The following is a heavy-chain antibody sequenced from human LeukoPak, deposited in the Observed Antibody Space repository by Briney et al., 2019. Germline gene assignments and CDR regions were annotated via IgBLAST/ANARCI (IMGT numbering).Heavy chain of an antibody. J-gene: IGHJ4*02. D-gene: IGHD3-9*01. CDR2: INKDGSGT. CDR3: ARGCCTVSGLYFEF. CDR1: GFTFSNYF. Sequence: GGSLRLSCAASGFTFSNYFMGWVRQAPGKGLEWVANINKDGSGTSYADSVKGRLTISRDNAKNSLYLQMSGLRVEDTAVYYCARGCCTVSGLYFEFWGQGSLVTVSS. V-gene: IGHV3-7*03.